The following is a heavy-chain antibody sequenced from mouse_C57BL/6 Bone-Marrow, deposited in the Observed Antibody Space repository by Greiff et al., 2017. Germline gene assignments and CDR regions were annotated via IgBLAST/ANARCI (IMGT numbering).Heavy chain of an antibody. V-gene: IGHV1-64*01. D-gene: IGHD2-4*01. Sequence: QVQLQQPGAELVKPGASVKLSCKASGYTFTNYWMHWVKQRPGQGLEWIGMMHPNGGSPDYNEKFKSEATLSVDTSSRTAYMELSSLTSEDSAVYDCARSYDYDDYTMDYGGQGTSVTVSS. CDR2: MHPNGGSP. CDR1: GYTFTNYW. J-gene: IGHJ4*01. CDR3: ARSYDYDDYTMDY.